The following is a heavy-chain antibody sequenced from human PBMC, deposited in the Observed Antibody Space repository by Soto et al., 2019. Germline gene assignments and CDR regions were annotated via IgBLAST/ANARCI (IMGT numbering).Heavy chain of an antibody. V-gene: IGHV1-18*01. CDR3: SRGTSIPASGDY. J-gene: IGHJ4*01. D-gene: IGHD6-6*01. CDR2: VSSYDGER. CDR1: GYTFTNYG. Sequence: QVQLVQSGAEVKKPGASVKVSCKASGYTFTNYGINWVRQAPVQVLEWLGWVSSYDGERRYAQRVQARVIMTTATSTTTAYMELRSLRSADTSVSYSSRGTSIPASGDYWGQGTLVTVSS.